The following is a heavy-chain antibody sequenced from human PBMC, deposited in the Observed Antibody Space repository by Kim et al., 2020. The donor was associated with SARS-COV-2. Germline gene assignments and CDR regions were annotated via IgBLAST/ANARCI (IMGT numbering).Heavy chain of an antibody. Sequence: KWYNDYAVSVKSRITINPDTSKNQFSLQLNSVTPEDTAVYYCVRGWAFAIWGQGTMVTVSS. CDR2: KWYN. CDR3: VRGWAFAI. V-gene: IGHV6-1*01. J-gene: IGHJ3*02.